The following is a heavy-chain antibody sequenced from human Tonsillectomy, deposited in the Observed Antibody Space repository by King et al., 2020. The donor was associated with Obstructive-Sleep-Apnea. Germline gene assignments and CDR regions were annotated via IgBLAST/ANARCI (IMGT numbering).Heavy chain of an antibody. D-gene: IGHD1-1*01. CDR3: ARVSAATGKGPDF. CDR2: SIPILHIT. Sequence: VQLVESGAEVKQPGSSVKVSCKATGGTFSSYGISWVRQAPGQGLEWMGGSIPILHITNYARKFQGRLTVVADKSTDTAFMELSSLRSEDTAMYYCARVSAATGKGPDFWGQGSLVTVSS. V-gene: IGHV1-69*10. CDR1: GGTFSSYG. J-gene: IGHJ4*02.